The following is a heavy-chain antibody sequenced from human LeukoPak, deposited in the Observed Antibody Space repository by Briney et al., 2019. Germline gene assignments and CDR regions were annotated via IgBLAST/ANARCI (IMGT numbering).Heavy chain of an antibody. Sequence: GGSLRLSCAASGFTFSSYAMSWVRQAPGKGLEWVSAISGSGGSTYYADSVKGRFTISRDNAKNSLYLQMNSLRAEDTAVYYCARVLVGDYYDSSGYSPSDYWGQGTLVTVSS. CDR2: ISGSGGST. CDR1: GFTFSSYA. D-gene: IGHD3-22*01. CDR3: ARVLVGDYYDSSGYSPSDY. J-gene: IGHJ4*02. V-gene: IGHV3-23*01.